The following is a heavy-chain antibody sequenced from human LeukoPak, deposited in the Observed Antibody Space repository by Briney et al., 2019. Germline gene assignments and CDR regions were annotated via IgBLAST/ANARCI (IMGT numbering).Heavy chain of an antibody. J-gene: IGHJ4*02. D-gene: IGHD2-2*01. CDR3: VREDAHTYYFDF. Sequence: GASVQVSCKTSGYTFTSYHMHWVRQPPGQGLEWVAIIKSTGDTTVYAQKFQGRVTVTRDTSTSTVYMDLSSLSSEDTAVYYCVREDAHTYYFDFWGPGNLVTVSS. CDR2: IKSTGDTT. CDR1: GYTFTSYH. V-gene: IGHV1-46*01.